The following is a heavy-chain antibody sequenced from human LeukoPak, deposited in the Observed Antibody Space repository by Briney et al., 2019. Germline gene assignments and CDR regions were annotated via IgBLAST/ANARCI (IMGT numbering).Heavy chain of an antibody. J-gene: IGHJ4*01. CDR2: INESGTKT. CDR3: AKAGDSCGRFNDY. Sequence: GGSLRLTCAASGFTFSSHAMSWVRQAPGKGLEWVSLINESGTKTWYADSVKGRFTISRDNSKNTLFLQMNSLRAEDTAVYYCAKAGDSCGRFNDYWGPGTLLTVSS. V-gene: IGHV3-23*05. D-gene: IGHD6-19*01. CDR1: GFTFSSHA.